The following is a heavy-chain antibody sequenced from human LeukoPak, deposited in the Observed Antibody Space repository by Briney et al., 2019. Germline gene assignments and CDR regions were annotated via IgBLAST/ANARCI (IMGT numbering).Heavy chain of an antibody. CDR1: GFTFSSYS. CDR2: ISSSSSYI. Sequence: GGCLRLSCAASGFTFSSYSMNWVRQAPGKGLEWVSSISSSSSYIYYADSVKGRFTISRDNAKNSLYLQMNSLRAEDTAVYYCARARTTRGFDYWGQGTLVTVSS. J-gene: IGHJ4*02. D-gene: IGHD4-17*01. V-gene: IGHV3-21*01. CDR3: ARARTTRGFDY.